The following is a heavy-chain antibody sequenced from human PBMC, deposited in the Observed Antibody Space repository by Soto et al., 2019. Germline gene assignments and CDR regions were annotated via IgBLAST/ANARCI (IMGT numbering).Heavy chain of an antibody. D-gene: IGHD2-21*01. V-gene: IGHV3-33*01. CDR3: ATSLEHCGGECPADAFDI. CDR1: GFTFSSYG. Sequence: QVQLVESGGGVVQPGRSLRLSCAASGFTFSSYGMHWVRQAPGKGLEWVAAIWYDGSNKYYADSVKGRFTISRDNSKNTLYLQMNGLRAEDTAVYYCATSLEHCGGECPADAFDIWGQGTMVTVSS. CDR2: IWYDGSNK. J-gene: IGHJ3*02.